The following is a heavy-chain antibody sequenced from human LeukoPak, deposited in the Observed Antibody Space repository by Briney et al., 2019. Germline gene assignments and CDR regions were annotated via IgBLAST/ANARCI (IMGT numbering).Heavy chain of an antibody. Sequence: ASVKVSCEASGYIFTGYYIHWVRQAPGQGLEWVGWINPNSGATNYAQKFQGRVIMTRDTSISTSYMELSRLRSDDTAVFYCARGWAGSWFDPWGQGTLVTVSS. CDR2: INPNSGAT. J-gene: IGHJ5*02. D-gene: IGHD6-19*01. CDR1: GYIFTGYY. V-gene: IGHV1-2*02. CDR3: ARGWAGSWFDP.